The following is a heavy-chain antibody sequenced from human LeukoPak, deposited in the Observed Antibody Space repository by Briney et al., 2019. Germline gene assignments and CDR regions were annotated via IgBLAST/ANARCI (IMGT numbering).Heavy chain of an antibody. V-gene: IGHV4-59*01. D-gene: IGHD3-9*01. CDR1: GGSISSYY. Sequence: SETLSLTCTVSGGSISSYYWSWIRQPPGKGLEWIGYIYYSGSTSYNPSLKSRVTISVDTSKNQFSLKLSSVTAADTAVYYCARADILTGYYGGSWYYFDYWGQGTLVTVSS. CDR3: ARADILTGYYGGSWYYFDY. CDR2: IYYSGST. J-gene: IGHJ4*02.